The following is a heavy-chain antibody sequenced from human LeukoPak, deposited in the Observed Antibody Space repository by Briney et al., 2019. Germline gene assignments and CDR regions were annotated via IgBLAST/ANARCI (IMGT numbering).Heavy chain of an antibody. CDR3: AIGFYGFFY. CDR2: INSDGSST. CDR1: GLSFSTYW. V-gene: IGHV3-74*01. Sequence: GGSLRLSCAASGLSFSTYWMHWVRQAPEKGLVWVSRINSDGSSTSYADSVKGRVIISRDSATNTLYLQVNSLRAEDTAVYYCAIGFYGFFYWGQGTLVTVPS. D-gene: IGHD3-3*01. J-gene: IGHJ4*02.